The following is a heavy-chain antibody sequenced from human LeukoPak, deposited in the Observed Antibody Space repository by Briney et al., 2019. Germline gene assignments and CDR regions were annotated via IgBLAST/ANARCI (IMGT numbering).Heavy chain of an antibody. CDR2: INTNTGNP. CDR1: GYTFTSYA. V-gene: IGHV7-4-1*02. Sequence: GASVKVSCKASGYTFTSYAVNWVRQAPGQGLEWMGWINTNTGNPTYAQGFTGRFAFSLDTSVSTAYLQISSLKAEDTAVYYCARDLPYYDSRVRWFDPWGQGTLVTVSS. CDR3: ARDLPYYDSRVRWFDP. D-gene: IGHD3-22*01. J-gene: IGHJ5*02.